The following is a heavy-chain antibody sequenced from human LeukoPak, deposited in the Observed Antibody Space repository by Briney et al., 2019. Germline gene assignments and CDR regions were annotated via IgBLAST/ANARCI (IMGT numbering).Heavy chain of an antibody. CDR3: ARGPSALGYCSGGSCFRGYMDV. CDR2: INPSGGCT. V-gene: IGHV1-46*01. CDR1: GYTFTSYY. J-gene: IGHJ6*03. D-gene: IGHD2-15*01. Sequence: ASVKVSCKASGYTFTSYYMHWVRQAPGQGLEWMVIINPSGGCTSYAHKFQGRVTMTRDMSTSTVYMELSSLRSEDTAVYYCARGPSALGYCSGGSCFRGYMDVWGKGTTVTVSS.